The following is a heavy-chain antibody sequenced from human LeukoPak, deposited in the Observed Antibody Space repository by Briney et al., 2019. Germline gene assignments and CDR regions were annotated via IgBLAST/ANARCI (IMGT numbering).Heavy chain of an antibody. J-gene: IGHJ4*02. CDR3: ARGSYYYDSSGYPFDY. Sequence: GGSLRLSCAASGFTFDDYGMSWVRQAPGKGLEWVSGINWNGGSTGYADSVKGRFTISRHNAKNSLYLQMNSLRAEDTALYYCARGSYYYDSSGYPFDYWGQGTLVTVSS. CDR2: INWNGGST. V-gene: IGHV3-20*04. CDR1: GFTFDDYG. D-gene: IGHD3-22*01.